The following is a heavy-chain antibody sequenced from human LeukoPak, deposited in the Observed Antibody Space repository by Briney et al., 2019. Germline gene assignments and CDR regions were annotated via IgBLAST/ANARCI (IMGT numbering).Heavy chain of an antibody. CDR1: GYTFTSFG. CDR3: ARSGTKYSGYYYMDV. Sequence: GASVKVSCKASGYTFTSFGISWVRQAPGQGLEWMGWISAYNDNTKYAQNLQGRVTMTTDTSTSTAYMELRSLRSDDTAVYYCARSGTKYSGYYYMDVWGKGTTVTISS. CDR2: ISAYNDNT. J-gene: IGHJ6*03. D-gene: IGHD5-12*01. V-gene: IGHV1-18*01.